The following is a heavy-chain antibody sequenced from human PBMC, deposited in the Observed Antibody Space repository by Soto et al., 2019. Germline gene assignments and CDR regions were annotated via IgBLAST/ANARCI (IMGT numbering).Heavy chain of an antibody. CDR3: SKNGTTWFAS. J-gene: IGHJ5*01. CDR1: GYSFHNSG. V-gene: IGHV1-18*01. CDR2: ISVLNGYA. Sequence: QVQLVQSGPELKKPGASVKVSCKTSGYSFHNSGISWVRQAPGQGLEWMGWISVLNGYAHYGQKFXXRVIMTADTFTRTAYMELRGLRSDDTAMYYCSKNGTTWFASWGQGTPVTVSS. D-gene: IGHD1-1*01.